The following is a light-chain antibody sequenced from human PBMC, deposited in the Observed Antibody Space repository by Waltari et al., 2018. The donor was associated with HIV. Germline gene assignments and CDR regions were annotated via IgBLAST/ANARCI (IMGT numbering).Light chain of an antibody. Sequence: TVVTQAPPLPVSPGGTVTLTCPSPTGRVPPGHSPSWSQLKPGQPPRPLIYSTNNRHPRSPWRFSGSLLGDRAALTVSRVHLEDEADHYCLLYYSGVEPLWVFGGGTKLTVL. CDR1: TGRVPPGHS. CDR3: LLYYSGVEPLWV. CDR2: STN. J-gene: IGLJ3*02. V-gene: IGLV7-43*01.